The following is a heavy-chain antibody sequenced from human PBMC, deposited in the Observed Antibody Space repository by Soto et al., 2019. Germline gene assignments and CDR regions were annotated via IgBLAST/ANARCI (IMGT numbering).Heavy chain of an antibody. CDR2: INHSGST. CDR3: ARVAMTTVTVDY. D-gene: IGHD4-17*01. Sequence: QVQLQQWGAGLLKPSETLSLTCAVYGGSFSGYYWSWIRQPPGTGLEWIGEINHSGSTTYNPSLESRATISVDTSKYQFSLKLSSVTAADRAVYYCARVAMTTVTVDYWGQGTLVTVSS. J-gene: IGHJ4*02. CDR1: GGSFSGYY. V-gene: IGHV4-34*01.